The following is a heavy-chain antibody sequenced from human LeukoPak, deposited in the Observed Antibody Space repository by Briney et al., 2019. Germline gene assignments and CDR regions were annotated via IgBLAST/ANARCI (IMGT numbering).Heavy chain of an antibody. V-gene: IGHV4-39*01. J-gene: IGHJ5*02. CDR2: IHKSGNT. CDR3: ARLVTAATGNCFDP. Sequence: PLETLSLTCTVSGGSISGSSYYWAWIRQPPGKGLEWIGSIHKSGNTYYTASLKSRVTISVDTSKNQFSLKLTSATATDTAVYYCARLVTAATGNCFDPWGQGTLVTVSS. CDR1: GGSISGSSYY. D-gene: IGHD1-7*01.